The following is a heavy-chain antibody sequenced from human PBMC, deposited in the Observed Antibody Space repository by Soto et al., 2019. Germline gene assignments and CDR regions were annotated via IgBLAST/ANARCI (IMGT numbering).Heavy chain of an antibody. CDR3: ANRRGVGLTRSSGDY. V-gene: IGHV1-46*02. Sequence: QVQLVQSGAEVRKPGASVKVSCKASGYTFNRHYIQWVRQAPGQGLEWMGMIDPSGGDTNYAKKFQGRVTLTSATSTSTVYMELSSLRSEDTAVYYCANRRGVGLTRSSGDYWGPGTLVIVSS. CDR2: IDPSGGDT. J-gene: IGHJ4*02. CDR1: GYTFNRHY. D-gene: IGHD1-26*01.